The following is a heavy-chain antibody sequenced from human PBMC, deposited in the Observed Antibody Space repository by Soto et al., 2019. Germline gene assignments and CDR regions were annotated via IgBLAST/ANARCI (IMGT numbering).Heavy chain of an antibody. CDR1: GGSISSGGYS. CDR2: IYHSGST. CDR3: ARGGYSGSYWSVAFDI. V-gene: IGHV4-30-2*01. J-gene: IGHJ3*02. Sequence: PSETLSLTCAVSGGSISSGGYSWSWIRQPPGKGLEWIGYIYHSGSTYYNPSLKSRVTIPVDRSKNQFSLKLSSVTAADTAVYYCARGGYSGSYWSVAFDIWGQGTTVTVSS. D-gene: IGHD1-26*01.